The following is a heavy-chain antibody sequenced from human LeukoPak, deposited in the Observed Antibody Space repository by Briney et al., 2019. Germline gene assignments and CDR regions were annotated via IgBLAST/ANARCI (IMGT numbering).Heavy chain of an antibody. V-gene: IGHV4-34*01. CDR1: GGSFSGYY. CDR3: ARGGVRTY. J-gene: IGHJ4*02. D-gene: IGHD2-8*01. Sequence: SETLSLTCAVYGGSFSGYYWSWIRQPPGKGLEGIGEINHSGSTNYNPSLKSRVTISVETSKSQFSLKLNSVTAADAAVYYCARGGVRTYWGQGTLVTVSS. CDR2: INHSGST.